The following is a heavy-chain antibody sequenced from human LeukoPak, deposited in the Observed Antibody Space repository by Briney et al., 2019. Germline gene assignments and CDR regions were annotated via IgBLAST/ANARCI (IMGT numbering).Heavy chain of an antibody. D-gene: IGHD1-26*01. V-gene: IGHV3-23*01. CDR1: GFTFSSYA. J-gene: IGHJ3*02. Sequence: PGGSLRLSCAASGFTFSSYAMSWVRQAPGKGLEWVSAISGSGGSTYYADSVKGRFTTSRDNSKNTLYLQMNSLRAEDTAVYYCAKGWVVGATIISAFDIWGQGTMVTVSS. CDR2: ISGSGGST. CDR3: AKGWVVGATIISAFDI.